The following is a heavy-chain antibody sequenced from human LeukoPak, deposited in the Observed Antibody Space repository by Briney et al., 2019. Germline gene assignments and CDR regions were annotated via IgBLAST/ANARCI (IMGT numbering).Heavy chain of an antibody. CDR2: INPNSGGT. CDR1: GYTFTGYY. Sequence: ASVKVSCKASGYTFTGYYIHWVRQAPGQGLEWMGWINPNSGGTNYAQKFQGRVTMTRDTSISTAYMELSRLRSDDTAVYYCARAASTAMVGPIFYYYYMDVWGKGTTVTISS. V-gene: IGHV1-2*02. D-gene: IGHD5-18*01. CDR3: ARAASTAMVGPIFYYYYMDV. J-gene: IGHJ6*03.